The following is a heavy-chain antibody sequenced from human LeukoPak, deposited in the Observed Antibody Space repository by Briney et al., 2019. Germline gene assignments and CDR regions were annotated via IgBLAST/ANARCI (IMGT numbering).Heavy chain of an antibody. CDR3: ARDIAPSGSWWLDS. CDR1: GDTFTYYF. J-gene: IGHJ5*01. Sequence: ASVKVSCKASGDTFTYYFIHWVRQAPGQEHEWMGWIDCKSGDTNFAQKFQGRVTMTRDTSTRTAYMDLFRLMSDDTATYYCARDIAPSGSWWLDSWGQGTLVVVSS. CDR2: IDCKSGDT. D-gene: IGHD3-10*01. V-gene: IGHV1-2*02.